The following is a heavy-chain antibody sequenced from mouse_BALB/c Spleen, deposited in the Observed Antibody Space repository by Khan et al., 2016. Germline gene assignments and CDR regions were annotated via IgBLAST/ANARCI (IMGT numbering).Heavy chain of an antibody. J-gene: IGHJ4*01. CDR3: ARTGDYPYYAMDY. V-gene: IGHV9-3*02. CDR1: EYTFTNYG. CDR2: INTNTGEP. D-gene: IGHD2-13*01. Sequence: QIQLVPSGPELKKPGETVKLSCTASEYTFTNYGMNWVKQAPGKGLKWMGWINTNTGEPTYAAAFKGRFAFSLEASASTAYLQINNLKNEDSATYFCARTGDYPYYAMDYWGQGTSVTVSS.